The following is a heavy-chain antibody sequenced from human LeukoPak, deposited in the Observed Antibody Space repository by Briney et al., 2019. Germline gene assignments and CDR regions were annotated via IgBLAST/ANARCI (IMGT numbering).Heavy chain of an antibody. D-gene: IGHD4-23*01. CDR2: IYHSGST. V-gene: IGHV4-38-2*01. CDR3: ARGKKLPSLNWFDP. Sequence: SETLSLTCAVSGYSISSGYYWGWIRQPPGKGLEWIGSIYHSGSTYYNPSLKSRVTISVDTSKNQFSLKLSSVTAADTAVYYCARGKKLPSLNWFDPWGQGTLATVSS. J-gene: IGHJ5*02. CDR1: GYSISSGYY.